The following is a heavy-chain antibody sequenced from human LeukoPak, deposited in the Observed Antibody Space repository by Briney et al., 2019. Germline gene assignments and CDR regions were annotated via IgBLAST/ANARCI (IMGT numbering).Heavy chain of an antibody. Sequence: SVKVSCKASGGTFSSYAISWVRQAPGQGLEWMGGIIPIFGTANYAQKFQGRVTITADESTSTAYMELSSLRSEDTAVYYCAGGYYYDSSGYYLFDYWGQGTLVTVSS. J-gene: IGHJ4*02. CDR1: GGTFSSYA. D-gene: IGHD3-22*01. CDR3: AGGYYYDSSGYYLFDY. CDR2: IIPIFGTA. V-gene: IGHV1-69*13.